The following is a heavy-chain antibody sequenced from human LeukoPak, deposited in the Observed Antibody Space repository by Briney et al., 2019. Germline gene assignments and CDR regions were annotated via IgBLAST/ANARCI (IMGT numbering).Heavy chain of an antibody. CDR3: ARDRYSYGEADY. D-gene: IGHD5-18*01. CDR1: GGSISSSSYY. J-gene: IGHJ4*02. V-gene: IGHV4-39*07. Sequence: PSETLSLTCTVSGGSISSSSYYWGWIRQPPGKGLEWIGSIYYSGSTYYNPSLKSRVTISVDTSKNQFSLKLSSVTAADTAVYYCARDRYSYGEADYWGQGTLVTVSS. CDR2: IYYSGST.